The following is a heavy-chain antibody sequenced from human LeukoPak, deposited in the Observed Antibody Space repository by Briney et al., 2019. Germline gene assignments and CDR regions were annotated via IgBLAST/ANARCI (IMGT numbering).Heavy chain of an antibody. Sequence: SETLSLTCTVSGGSISSGDYYWSWIRQPPGKGLEWVGYIYHSGSTYYNPSLKSRVTISVDRSKNQFSLKLSSVTAADTAVYYCARAGYSGPGGEDAFDIWGQGTMVTVSS. J-gene: IGHJ3*02. CDR2: IYHSGST. V-gene: IGHV4-30-2*01. CDR3: ARAGYSGPGGEDAFDI. CDR1: GGSISSGDYY. D-gene: IGHD3-16*01.